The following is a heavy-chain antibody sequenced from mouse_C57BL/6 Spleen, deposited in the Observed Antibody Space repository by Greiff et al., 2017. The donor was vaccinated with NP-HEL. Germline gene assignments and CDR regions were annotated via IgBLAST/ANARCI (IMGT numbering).Heavy chain of an antibody. Sequence: QVQLKQPGTELVKPGASVKLSCKASGYTFTSYWMHWVKQGPGQGLEWIGNINPGNGGTNYNEKFKSKATLTVDKSSSTAYMQLSSLTSEDSAVYFCARSGTRAYFDYWGQGTTLTVSS. CDR3: ARSGTRAYFDY. J-gene: IGHJ2*01. D-gene: IGHD4-1*01. V-gene: IGHV1-53*01. CDR1: GYTFTSYW. CDR2: INPGNGGT.